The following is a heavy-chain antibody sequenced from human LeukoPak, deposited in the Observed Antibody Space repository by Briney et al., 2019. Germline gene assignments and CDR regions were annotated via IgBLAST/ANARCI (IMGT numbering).Heavy chain of an antibody. Sequence: SETLSLTCTVSRGSISSSSYYWGWIRQPPGKGLEWIGGIYYIGSTYYNPSLKSRATTSVDTTMNQFSLKLSSVTAADTAVYYSASIDYIWGSYRYPGLASADYYYYYMDVWGKGTTVTVSS. CDR2: IYYIGST. J-gene: IGHJ6*03. CDR1: RGSISSSSYY. D-gene: IGHD3-16*02. V-gene: IGHV4-39*01. CDR3: ASIDYIWGSYRYPGLASADYYYYYMDV.